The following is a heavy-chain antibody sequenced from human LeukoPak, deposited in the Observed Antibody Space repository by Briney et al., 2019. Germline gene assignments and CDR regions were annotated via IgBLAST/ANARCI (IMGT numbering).Heavy chain of an antibody. V-gene: IGHV4-61*05. D-gene: IGHD3-22*01. CDR3: ARVQTYYYDSSGQGPYYYYMDV. CDR1: GGSISSSIYY. Sequence: PSETLSLTCTVSGGSISSSIYYWGWIRQPPGKGLESIAYFYYSDSTNYNPSLKSRLSVSVDTSRNQFSLKLSSVTAADTAVYYCARVQTYYYDSSGQGPYYYYMDVWGKGTTVTISS. CDR2: FYYSDST. J-gene: IGHJ6*03.